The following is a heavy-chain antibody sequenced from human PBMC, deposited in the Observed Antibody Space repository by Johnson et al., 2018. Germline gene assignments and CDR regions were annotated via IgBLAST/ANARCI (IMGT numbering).Heavy chain of an antibody. CDR3: ARAESSPQYGRDV. Sequence: QVQLVESGGGVVQPGRSLRLSCAASGFTFSSYGMHWVRQAPGKGLEWVAVIWDDGSNKYYADSVKGRFTISRDNSKNTLYLQMNSPRAEDPAVYYCARAESSPQYGRDVWGQGTTVTVSS. J-gene: IGHJ6*02. D-gene: IGHD6-13*01. CDR2: IWDDGSNK. V-gene: IGHV3-33*01. CDR1: GFTFSSYG.